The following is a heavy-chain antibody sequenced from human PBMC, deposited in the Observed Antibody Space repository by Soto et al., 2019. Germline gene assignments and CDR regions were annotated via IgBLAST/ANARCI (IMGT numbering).Heavy chain of an antibody. Sequence: QITLKESGPTLVKPTQTLTLTSTYSGFSLSTTGVGVGWIRQPPGKALEWLAIVFWDDDKRYSLSLKNRLTITQDTSKHQVVFTMTNMDPADTATYYCARSLASCVNVFDFWGQGTLLTVSS. J-gene: IGHJ3*01. CDR2: VFWDDDK. CDR3: ARSLASCVNVFDF. V-gene: IGHV2-5*02. CDR1: GFSLSTTGVG.